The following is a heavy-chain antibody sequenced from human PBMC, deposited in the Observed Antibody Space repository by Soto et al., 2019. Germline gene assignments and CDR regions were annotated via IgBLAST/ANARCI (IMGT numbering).Heavy chain of an antibody. D-gene: IGHD2-15*01. V-gene: IGHV1-69*02. CDR1: GGTFSSFS. Sequence: QVQLVQSGAEVKKPGSSVKVSCTASGGTFSSFSISWVRQAPGQRLEWMGRIIPILGLANYAQKFQGRVTITADKSKSTVYMDLSSLRSEDTAVYYCASPMNCSGGSCYFSYFDFWGQGTLVTVSS. CDR2: IIPILGLA. CDR3: ASPMNCSGGSCYFSYFDF. J-gene: IGHJ4*02.